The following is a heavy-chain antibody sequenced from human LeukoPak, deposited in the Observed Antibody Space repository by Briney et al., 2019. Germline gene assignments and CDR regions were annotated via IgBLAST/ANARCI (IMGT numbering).Heavy chain of an antibody. J-gene: IGHJ4*02. V-gene: IGHV4-38-2*02. D-gene: IGHD3-10*01. CDR2: IYHSGST. Sequence: PSETLSLTCTVSGYSISSGYYWGWIRQPPGQGLEWIGSIYHSGSTYYNPSLKSRVTISVDTSKNQFSLKLSSVTAADTAVYYCARGPRGGYFDYWGQGTLVTVSS. CDR3: ARGPRGGYFDY. CDR1: GYSISSGYY.